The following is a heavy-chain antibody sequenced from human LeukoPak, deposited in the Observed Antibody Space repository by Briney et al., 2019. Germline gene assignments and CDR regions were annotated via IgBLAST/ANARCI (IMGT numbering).Heavy chain of an antibody. D-gene: IGHD3-22*01. CDR3: ARADSDYYDSSGYHDAFDI. CDR1: GGSISSGSYY. J-gene: IGHJ3*02. Sequence: SQTLSLTCTVSGGSISSGSYYWSWIRQPAGKGLEWIGRNYTSGSTNYNPSLKSRVTISVDTSKNQFSLKLSSVTAADTAVYYCARADSDYYDSSGYHDAFDIWGQGTMVTVSS. V-gene: IGHV4-61*02. CDR2: NYTSGST.